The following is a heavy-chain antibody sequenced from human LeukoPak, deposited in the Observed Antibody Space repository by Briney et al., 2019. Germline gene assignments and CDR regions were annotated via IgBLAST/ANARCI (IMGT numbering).Heavy chain of an antibody. CDR2: ISYDGSNK. J-gene: IGHJ6*03. CDR3: ARSLATSYYYMDV. V-gene: IGHV3-30*04. Sequence: GGSLRLSCAASGFTFSNYAMHWVRQAPGKGLKWVAVISYDGSNKFYADSVKGRFTISRDNSKNTLHLQMNSLRAEDTAVYYCARSLATSYYYMDVWGKGTTVTVSS. CDR1: GFTFSNYA. D-gene: IGHD5-12*01.